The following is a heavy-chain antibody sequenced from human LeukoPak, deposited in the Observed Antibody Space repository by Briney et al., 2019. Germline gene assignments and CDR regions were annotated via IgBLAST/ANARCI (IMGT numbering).Heavy chain of an antibody. CDR2: ISWNSGTI. J-gene: IGHJ3*02. D-gene: IGHD1-1*01. CDR3: AKGAGGRYDAFDI. Sequence: GRSLRLSCAASGFNFDDYAMHWVRQAPGKGLEWVSGISWNSGTIGYADSVKGRFTISRDNAKNSLYLQMNSLRVEDTALYYCAKGAGGRYDAFDIWGQGTMVTVSS. CDR1: GFNFDDYA. V-gene: IGHV3-9*01.